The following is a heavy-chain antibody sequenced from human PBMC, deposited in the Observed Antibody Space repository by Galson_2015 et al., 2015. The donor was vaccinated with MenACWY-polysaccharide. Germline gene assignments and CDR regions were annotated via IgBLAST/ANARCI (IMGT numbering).Heavy chain of an antibody. Sequence: SVKVSCKASGGTFSTYTIGWVRQAPGQGLEWMGRIIPMLGIADYAQNFQGRVTITADKSTSTAYLELSSLRSEDTAVYYCARALYSYGSYNFDYWGQGTLVTVSS. J-gene: IGHJ4*02. V-gene: IGHV1-69*02. CDR3: ARALYSYGSYNFDY. D-gene: IGHD5-18*01. CDR1: GGTFSTYT. CDR2: IIPMLGIA.